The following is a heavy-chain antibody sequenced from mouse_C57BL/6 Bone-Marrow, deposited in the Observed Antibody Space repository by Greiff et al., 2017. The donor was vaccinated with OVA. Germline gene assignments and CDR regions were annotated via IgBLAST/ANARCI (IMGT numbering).Heavy chain of an antibody. CDR2: IDPSDSYT. CDR3: ARSATTVVATRAMDY. CDR1: GYTFTSYW. Sequence: VQLQQPRAELVKPGASVKLSCKASGYTFTSYWMQWVKQRPGQGLEWIGEIDPSDSYTNYNQKFKGKATLTVDTSSSTAYMQLSSLTSEDSAVYYCARSATTVVATRAMDYWGQGTSVTVSS. V-gene: IGHV1-50*01. J-gene: IGHJ4*01. D-gene: IGHD1-1*01.